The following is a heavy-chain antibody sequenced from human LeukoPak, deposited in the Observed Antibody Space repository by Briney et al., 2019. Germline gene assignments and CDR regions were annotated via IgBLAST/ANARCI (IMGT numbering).Heavy chain of an antibody. D-gene: IGHD3-22*01. V-gene: IGHV4-61*08. CDR1: GDSISSGGYY. Sequence: SQTLSLTCTVSGDSISSGGYYWSWIRQPPGKGLEWIGYIYYSGSTNYNPSLMSRVTISVNTSKNQFFLKLSSVTAADTAVYYCASQSSGSYYFDYWGQGTLVTVSS. J-gene: IGHJ4*02. CDR2: IYYSGST. CDR3: ASQSSGSYYFDY.